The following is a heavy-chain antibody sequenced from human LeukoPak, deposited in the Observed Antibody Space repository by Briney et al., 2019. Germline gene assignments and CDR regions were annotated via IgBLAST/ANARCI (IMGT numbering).Heavy chain of an antibody. CDR1: GSTLSSAW. J-gene: IGHJ4*02. D-gene: IGHD6-19*01. V-gene: IGHV3-15*01. Sequence: GGSLRLSCVASGSTLSSAWMSWVRQAPGKGLEWVGRIRTKTDGGTPDYAAPAKGRFTISRDDSRNTLYLQMNSLKTEDTAVYYCTTYRVGEQWMIPNYWGQGTLVTVSS. CDR2: IRTKTDGGTP. CDR3: TTYRVGEQWMIPNY.